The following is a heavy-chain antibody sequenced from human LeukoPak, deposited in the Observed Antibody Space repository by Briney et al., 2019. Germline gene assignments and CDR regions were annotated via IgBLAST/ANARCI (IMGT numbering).Heavy chain of an antibody. J-gene: IGHJ5*02. CDR3: ARSSSSMTVRFDP. CDR2: IYPGDSDT. Sequence: PGESLKIPCKGSGYSFTSYWIGWVRQMPGKGLEWMGIIYPGDSDTRYSPSFQGQVTISADKSISTAYLQWSSLKASDTAMYYCARSSSSMTVRFDPWGQGTLVTVSS. CDR1: GYSFTSYW. D-gene: IGHD6-6*01. V-gene: IGHV5-51*01.